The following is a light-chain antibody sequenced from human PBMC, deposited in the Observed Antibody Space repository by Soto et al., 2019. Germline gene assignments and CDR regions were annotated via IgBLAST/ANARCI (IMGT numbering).Light chain of an antibody. J-gene: IGLJ2*01. CDR2: NTN. Sequence: QTVVTQEPSFSVSPGGTVTLTCGLNSGSVSTSYYPTWYQQTPGQTPRTLIYNTNSRSSGVPDRFSGSILGNKAALTITGAQADDESDYYCVLYMGSGSVVFGGGTQVTVL. CDR1: SGSVSTSYY. CDR3: VLYMGSGSVV. V-gene: IGLV8-61*01.